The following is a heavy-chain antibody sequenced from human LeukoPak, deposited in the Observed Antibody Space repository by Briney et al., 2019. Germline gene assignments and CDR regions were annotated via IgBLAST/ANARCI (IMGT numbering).Heavy chain of an antibody. V-gene: IGHV1-46*01. J-gene: IGHJ5*02. D-gene: IGHD2-15*01. Sequence: ASVKVSCKASGYTFTSYYMHWVRQAPGQGLEWMGIINPSGGSTSYAQKFQGRVTMTRDTSTSTVYMELSSLRSEDTAVYYCARAGHCSGGSCYPSHWFDPWGQGTLVTVSS. CDR2: INPSGGST. CDR3: ARAGHCSGGSCYPSHWFDP. CDR1: GYTFTSYY.